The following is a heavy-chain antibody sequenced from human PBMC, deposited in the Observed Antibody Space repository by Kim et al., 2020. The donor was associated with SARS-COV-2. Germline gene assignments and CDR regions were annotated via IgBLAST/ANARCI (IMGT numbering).Heavy chain of an antibody. J-gene: IGHJ4*02. CDR3: IRGPEGSDMDFDH. V-gene: IGHV1-24*01. D-gene: IGHD3-10*01. Sequence: SYAQKLKGRVPRTEDTDANTAYMELSSLRPEDTAVYFCIRGPEGSDMDFDHWGQGTLVTVSS.